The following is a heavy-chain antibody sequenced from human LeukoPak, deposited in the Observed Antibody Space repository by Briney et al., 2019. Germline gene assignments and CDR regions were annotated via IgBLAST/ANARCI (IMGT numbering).Heavy chain of an antibody. D-gene: IGHD3-10*01. V-gene: IGHV3-23*01. CDR1: GGSISSTNYY. Sequence: PSETLSLTCTVSGGSISSTNYYWGWIRQAPGKGLEWVSGISGSGGSTYYADSVKGRFTISRDNSKNTLYLQMNSLRAEDTAVYYCAKDPYSIYYNSGRVDGFDIWGQGTMVTVSS. CDR3: AKDPYSIYYNSGRVDGFDI. J-gene: IGHJ3*02. CDR2: ISGSGGST.